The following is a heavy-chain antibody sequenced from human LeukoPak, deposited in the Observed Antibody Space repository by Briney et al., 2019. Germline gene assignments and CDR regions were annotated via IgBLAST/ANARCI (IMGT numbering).Heavy chain of an antibody. Sequence: SETLSLTCTVSGGSISNYYWSWIRQPAGKGLEWIARMYTSGSTKYNPSLKSRVTVSVDTSRNQFSLNLSSVTAADTAVYYCARAAGHCNTTTCYPEYFQHWGQGTLVTVSS. V-gene: IGHV4-4*07. CDR1: GGSISNYY. D-gene: IGHD2-2*01. CDR3: ARAAGHCNTTTCYPEYFQH. CDR2: MYTSGST. J-gene: IGHJ1*01.